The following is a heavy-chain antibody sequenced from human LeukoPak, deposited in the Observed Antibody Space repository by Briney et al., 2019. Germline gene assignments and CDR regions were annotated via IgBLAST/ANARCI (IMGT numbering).Heavy chain of an antibody. Sequence: PSETLSLTCTVSGGSISSGDYYWSWIRQPPGKGLERIGYIYYSGSTYYNPSLKSRLTISVDTSKNQFSLKLSSVTAAETAVYCCARGVAAAGTNYYYYYYMDVWGKGTTVTVSS. CDR3: ARGVAAAGTNYYYYYYMDV. D-gene: IGHD6-13*01. CDR1: GGSISSGDYY. CDR2: IYYSGST. J-gene: IGHJ6*03. V-gene: IGHV4-30-4*08.